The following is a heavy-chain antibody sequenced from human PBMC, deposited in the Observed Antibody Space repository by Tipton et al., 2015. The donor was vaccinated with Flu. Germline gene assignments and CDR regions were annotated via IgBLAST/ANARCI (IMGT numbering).Heavy chain of an antibody. V-gene: IGHV3-23*01. CDR2: ISGSGGST. CDR3: AKDLATYYDFWSGYYLSYYYYGMDV. Sequence: SLRLSCAASGFTFSSYAMSWVRQAPGKGLEWVSAISGSGGSTYYADSVKGRFTISRDNSKNTLYLQMNSLRAEDTAVYYCAKDLATYYDFWSGYYLSYYYYGMDVWGQGTTVTVSS. CDR1: GFTFSSYA. D-gene: IGHD3-3*01. J-gene: IGHJ6*02.